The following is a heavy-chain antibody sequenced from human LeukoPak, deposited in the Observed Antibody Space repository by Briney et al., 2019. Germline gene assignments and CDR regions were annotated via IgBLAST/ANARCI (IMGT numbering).Heavy chain of an antibody. CDR1: GGSISSYY. CDR3: ARAKLWFGELSDAFDI. V-gene: IGHV4-59*12. D-gene: IGHD3-10*01. CDR2: IYYSGST. Sequence: SETLSLTCTVSGGSISSYYWSWLRQPPGKGLEWIGYIYYSGSTNYNPSLKSRVTISVDTYKTQFSLKLSSVTAADTAVYYCARAKLWFGELSDAFDIWGQGTMVTVSS. J-gene: IGHJ3*02.